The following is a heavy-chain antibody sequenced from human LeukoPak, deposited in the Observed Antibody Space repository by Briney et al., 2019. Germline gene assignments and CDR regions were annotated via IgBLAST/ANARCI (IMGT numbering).Heavy chain of an antibody. D-gene: IGHD6-19*01. CDR2: ISGSSRYI. J-gene: IGHJ3*02. CDR3: ASRAGTNNDDFDI. CDR1: GFTFSSYS. V-gene: IGHV3-21*01. Sequence: GGSLRLSCAASGFTFSSYSMSWVRQAPGKGLEWLSSISGSSRYIYYADSVKGRFTISRDNAKNSLYLQMNSLRAEDTAVYYCASRAGTNNDDFDIWGQGTMVTVSS.